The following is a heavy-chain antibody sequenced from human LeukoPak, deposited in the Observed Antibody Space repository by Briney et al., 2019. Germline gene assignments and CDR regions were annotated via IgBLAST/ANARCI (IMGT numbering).Heavy chain of an antibody. D-gene: IGHD5-24*01. V-gene: IGHV4-59*08. CDR1: GVSISSYY. J-gene: IGHJ5*02. Sequence: SETLSLTYTVSGVSISSYYWSWMRQPPGKGLEWIGYISYSGSTKYNPSLKSRVTISVDTSKNHISLKVTSVTAADTAVYYCARHQEMATILSWFDPWGQGTLVTVSS. CDR2: ISYSGST. CDR3: ARHQEMATILSWFDP.